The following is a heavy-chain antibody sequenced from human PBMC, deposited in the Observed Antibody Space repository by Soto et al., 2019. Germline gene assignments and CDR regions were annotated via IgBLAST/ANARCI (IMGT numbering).Heavy chain of an antibody. Sequence: EEQLLESGGGLVQPGGSLTLWCAASGFNFGSYAMGWVRQAPGKGLEWVSGVSGSGGSPYYADSVKGRLTISKDKSKNALLLDLNNLIPEDTAVCFCVKGKESGYRGAFDSWGQGTMVTVSS. CDR1: GFNFGSYA. CDR3: VKGKESGYRGAFDS. CDR2: VSGSGGSP. J-gene: IGHJ4*02. V-gene: IGHV3-23*01. D-gene: IGHD5-18*01.